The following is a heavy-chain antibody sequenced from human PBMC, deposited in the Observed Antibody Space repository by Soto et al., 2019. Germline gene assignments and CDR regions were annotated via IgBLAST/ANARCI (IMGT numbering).Heavy chain of an antibody. CDR2: IKSKTDGGTT. J-gene: IGHJ6*02. CDR3: TTDGVSSSIYYYYGMDV. Sequence: EVQLVESGGGLVKPGGSLRLSCAASGFTFSNAWMNWVRQAPGKGLEWVGRIKSKTDGGTTDYAEPVKGRFTISRDDSKNTLYLQMNSLKTEDTAVYYCTTDGVSSSIYYYYGMDVWGQGTTVTVSS. D-gene: IGHD6-6*01. CDR1: GFTFSNAW. V-gene: IGHV3-15*07.